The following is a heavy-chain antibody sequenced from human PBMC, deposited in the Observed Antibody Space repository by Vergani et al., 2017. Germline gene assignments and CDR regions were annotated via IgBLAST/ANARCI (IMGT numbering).Heavy chain of an antibody. CDR2: INTSGGST. V-gene: IGHV1-46*01. D-gene: IGHD4-17*01. J-gene: IGHJ3*02. CDR1: GYTFTSYY. CDR3: ARDSQDGDYFRAVDI. Sequence: VQLVPSGAEVKKPGASVKVSCKASGYTFTSYYMHWVRQAPGQGLEWMGIINTSGGSTSYAQTFQGRVTMTRDTSTSTVYMELSSLRSEDTAVDYCARDSQDGDYFRAVDIWGQGTMVTVSS.